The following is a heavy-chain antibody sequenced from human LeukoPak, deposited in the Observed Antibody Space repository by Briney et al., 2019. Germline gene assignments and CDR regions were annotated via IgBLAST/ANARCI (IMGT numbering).Heavy chain of an antibody. CDR2: INKDGSEE. CDR3: ATYDNWVAGDV. V-gene: IGHV3-7*01. J-gene: IGHJ6*02. CDR1: EFMFSDYW. D-gene: IGHD1-1*01. Sequence: GGSLRLSCAASEFMFSDYWMSWVRQAPGKGPEWVASINKDGSEEYYADSVKGRFTVSRDNAKNSLFLQMNNLRVEDTAIYYCATYDNWVAGDVWGQGTTVSVTS.